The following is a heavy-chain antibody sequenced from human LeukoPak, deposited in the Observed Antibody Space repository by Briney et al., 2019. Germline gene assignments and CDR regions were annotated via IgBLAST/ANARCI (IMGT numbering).Heavy chain of an antibody. V-gene: IGHV3-30-3*01. CDR3: ARDLPPLDY. J-gene: IGHJ4*02. CDR2: ISYDGSNK. Sequence: GGSLRLSCAASGFTFSSYAMHWVRQAPGKGLEWGAVISYDGSNKYYADSVKGRFTISRDNSKNTLYLQMNSLRAEDTAVYYCARDLPPLDYWGQGILVTVSS. CDR1: GFTFSSYA.